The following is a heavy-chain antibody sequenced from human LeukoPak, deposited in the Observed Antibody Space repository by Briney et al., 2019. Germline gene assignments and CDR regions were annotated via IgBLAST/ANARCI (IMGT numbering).Heavy chain of an antibody. CDR2: INHSRST. CDR1: GGSFSGYY. Sequence: PSETLSLTCAVYGGSFSGYYWSWIRQPPGKGLEWIGEINHSRSTNYNPSLKSRVTISVDTSKNQFSLKLSSVTAADTAVYYCASLAVAGTITFDYWGQGTLVTVSS. D-gene: IGHD3-10*01. V-gene: IGHV4-34*01. J-gene: IGHJ4*02. CDR3: ASLAVAGTITFDY.